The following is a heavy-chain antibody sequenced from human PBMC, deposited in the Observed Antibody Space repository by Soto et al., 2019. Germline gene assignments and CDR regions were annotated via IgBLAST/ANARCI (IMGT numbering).Heavy chain of an antibody. V-gene: IGHV4-28*01. J-gene: IGHJ4*02. CDR1: GYSISSSNW. D-gene: IGHD5-18*01. CDR2: IYYSGTT. Sequence: SETLSLTCAVSGYSISSSNWWGWIRQPPGKGLEWIGYIYYSGTTYYNPSLKSRVTMSVDTSKNQFSLKLSSVTAADTAVYYCARGRGYSYGYFVYWGQGTLVTVSS. CDR3: ARGRGYSYGYFVY.